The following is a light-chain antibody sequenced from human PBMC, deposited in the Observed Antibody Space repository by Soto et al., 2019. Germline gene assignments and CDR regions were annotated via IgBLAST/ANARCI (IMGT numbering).Light chain of an antibody. CDR3: CSYAGSSTLMV. CDR2: EVS. V-gene: IGLV2-23*02. CDR1: SSDVGSYNL. Sequence: QAVVTQPASVSGSPGQSITISCTGTSSDVGSYNLVSWYQQHPGKAPKLMIYEVSKRPSGVSNRFSGSKSGNTASLTISGLQAEDEADYYCCSYAGSSTLMVFGGGTQLTVL. J-gene: IGLJ2*01.